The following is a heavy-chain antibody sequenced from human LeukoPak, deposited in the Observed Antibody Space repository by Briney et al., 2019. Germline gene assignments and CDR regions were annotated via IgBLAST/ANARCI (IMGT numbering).Heavy chain of an antibody. CDR1: GGSFSGYY. CDR3: ARVSRIAAAGTPYYFDY. CDR2: INHSGST. Sequence: SETLSLTCAVYGGSFSGYYWSWIRQPPGKGLEWIGEINHSGSTNYNPSLKSRVTISVDTSKNQFSLKLSSVTAADTAVYYCARVSRIAAAGTPYYFDYWGQGTRVTVSS. J-gene: IGHJ4*02. V-gene: IGHV4-34*01. D-gene: IGHD6-13*01.